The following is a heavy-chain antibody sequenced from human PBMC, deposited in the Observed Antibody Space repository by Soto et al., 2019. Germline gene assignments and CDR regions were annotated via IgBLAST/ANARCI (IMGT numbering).Heavy chain of an antibody. CDR1: GFSLNTPGVG. D-gene: IGHD6-19*01. J-gene: IGHJ4*02. V-gene: IGHV2-5*01. Sequence: QITLRAYGPTLVKPTQTLTLTCTFSGFSLNTPGVGVCWVRPPPGQAPEWLALIYWHDDKRFSPSLRSRLTITKDASRSQVILTMTNMDPVDTAKYYTAHRRGHSRGWVPFDSWGQGTLVTVSS. CDR2: IYWHDDK. CDR3: AHRRGHSRGWVPFDS.